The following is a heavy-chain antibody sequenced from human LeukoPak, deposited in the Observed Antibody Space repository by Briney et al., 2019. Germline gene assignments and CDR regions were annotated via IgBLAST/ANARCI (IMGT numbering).Heavy chain of an antibody. CDR3: AKDLSGSGSYYPLDY. Sequence: GRSLRLSCAASGFTFSTYGMHWVRQAPGKGLEWVSAVDGRGSSTYYADSVKGRFTISRDNSNNTLYLQMNSLRAEDTAEYYCAKDLSGSGSYYPLDYWGQGTLVTVSS. V-gene: IGHV3-23*01. CDR1: GFTFSTYG. D-gene: IGHD3-10*01. J-gene: IGHJ4*02. CDR2: VDGRGSST.